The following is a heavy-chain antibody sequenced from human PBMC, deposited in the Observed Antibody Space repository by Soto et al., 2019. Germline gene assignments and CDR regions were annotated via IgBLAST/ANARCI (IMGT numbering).Heavy chain of an antibody. J-gene: IGHJ6*02. V-gene: IGHV3-23*01. CDR2: IIDSGSST. CDR3: AKGRSYYYYYGVEV. Sequence: GGSLRLSCAASGFTFSSCAMGWVRPAPGKGLEWVSDIIDSGSSTYYADSVKGRFTISRGNSKSTLYLQMNSLRAEDTALYYCAKGRSYYYYYGVEVWGQGTTVTVSS. CDR1: GFTFSSCA.